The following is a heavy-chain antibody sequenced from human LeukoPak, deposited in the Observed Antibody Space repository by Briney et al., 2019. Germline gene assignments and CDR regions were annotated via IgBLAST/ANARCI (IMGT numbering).Heavy chain of an antibody. V-gene: IGHV3-23*01. J-gene: IGHJ5*02. Sequence: GGSLRLSCAASGITFMHYSMTWVRQIPGEGLEWVSAITGSGAFTDYADSVKGRFTISRDNSKNTLYLQMNSLRAEDTAVYYCARQQLVLPDNWFDPWGQGTLVTVSS. D-gene: IGHD6-13*01. CDR3: ARQQLVLPDNWFDP. CDR2: ITGSGAFT. CDR1: GITFMHYS.